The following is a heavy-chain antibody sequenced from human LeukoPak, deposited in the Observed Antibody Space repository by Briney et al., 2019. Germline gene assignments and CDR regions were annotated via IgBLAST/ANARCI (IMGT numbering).Heavy chain of an antibody. CDR1: GYTFTSYG. J-gene: IGHJ4*02. D-gene: IGHD3-22*01. V-gene: IGHV1-18*01. CDR3: ARSPYANGKGNYYDKAPLGY. Sequence: GASVKVSCKASGYTFTSYGISWVRQAPGQGLERMGWISAYNGNTNYAQKLQGRVTMTTDTSTSTAYMELRSLRSDDTAVYYCARSPYANGKGNYYDKAPLGYWGQGTLVTVSS. CDR2: ISAYNGNT.